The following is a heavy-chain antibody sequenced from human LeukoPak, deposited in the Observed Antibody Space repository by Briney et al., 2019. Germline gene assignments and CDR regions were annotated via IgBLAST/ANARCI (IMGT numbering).Heavy chain of an antibody. Sequence: ASVKVSCKASGYTLTGYYMHWVRQAPGQGLEWMGWINPNSGGTNYAQKFQGRVTMTRDTSISTAYMELSRLRSDDTAVYYCARARITMVRGSPKNWFDPWGQGTLVTVSS. CDR2: INPNSGGT. D-gene: IGHD3-10*01. CDR3: ARARITMVRGSPKNWFDP. CDR1: GYTLTGYY. V-gene: IGHV1-2*02. J-gene: IGHJ5*02.